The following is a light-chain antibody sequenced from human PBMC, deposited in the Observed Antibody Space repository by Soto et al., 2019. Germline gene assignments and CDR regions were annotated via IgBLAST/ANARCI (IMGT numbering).Light chain of an antibody. CDR3: CSYAGSRV. Sequence: QSALTQPASVSGSPGQSITIACTGTSSDVGSYNLVSWYQQHPSKAPKLMIYEGSKRPSGVSNRFSGSKSGNTASLTISGLQAEDEADYYCCSYAGSRVFGGGTKLTV. V-gene: IGLV2-23*01. CDR2: EGS. J-gene: IGLJ3*02. CDR1: SSDVGSYNL.